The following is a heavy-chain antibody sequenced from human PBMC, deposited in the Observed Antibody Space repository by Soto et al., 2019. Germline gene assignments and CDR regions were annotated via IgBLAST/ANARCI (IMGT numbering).Heavy chain of an antibody. J-gene: IGHJ6*02. CDR1: GMKFSSYG. V-gene: IGHV3-33*01. D-gene: IGHD3-10*01. Sequence: QVQLVESGGGVVQSGTSLRLSCAASGMKFSSYGMHWVRQAPGKGLEWVAVIWFDGFKKYYVDSVKGRFTISRDNSNNTLYLQMNSLRAEDTGVYYCARELLSGTGSRNFHYYGMDVWGQGTTVTVSS. CDR3: ARELLSGTGSRNFHYYGMDV. CDR2: IWFDGFKK.